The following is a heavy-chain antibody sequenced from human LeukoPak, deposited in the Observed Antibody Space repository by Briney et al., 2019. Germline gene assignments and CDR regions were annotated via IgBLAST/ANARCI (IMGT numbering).Heavy chain of an antibody. CDR3: AKDTERGWYERIAEYFQH. Sequence: PGGSLRLSCAASGFTFSSYGMHWVRQAPGKGLEWVAFIRYDGSNKYYADSVKGRFTISRDNSKNTLYLQMNSLRAEDTAVYYCAKDTERGWYERIAEYFQHWGQGALVTVSS. CDR2: IRYDGSNK. V-gene: IGHV3-30*02. J-gene: IGHJ1*01. D-gene: IGHD6-19*01. CDR1: GFTFSSYG.